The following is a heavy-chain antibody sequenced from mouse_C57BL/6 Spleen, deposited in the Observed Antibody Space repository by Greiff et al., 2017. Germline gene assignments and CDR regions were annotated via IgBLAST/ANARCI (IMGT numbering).Heavy chain of an antibody. J-gene: IGHJ3*01. CDR3: AREWPGGSSPAGFAY. V-gene: IGHV1-69*01. CDR1: GYTFTSYW. CDR2: IDPSDSYT. D-gene: IGHD1-1*01. Sequence: QVQLQQSGAELVMPGASVKLSCKASGYTFTSYWMHWVKQRPGQGLEWIGEIDPSDSYTNYNQKFKGKSTLTVDKSSSTAYMQLSSLTSEDSAVYYCAREWPGGSSPAGFAYWGQGTLVTVSA.